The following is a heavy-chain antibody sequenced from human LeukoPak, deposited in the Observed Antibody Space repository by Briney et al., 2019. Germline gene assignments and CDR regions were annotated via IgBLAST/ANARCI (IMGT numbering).Heavy chain of an antibody. D-gene: IGHD5-18*01. V-gene: IGHV3-7*01. Sequence: GGSLRLSCAASGFTLSSYWMSWVRQAPGKGLEWVANIKQDGSEKYYVDSVKGRFTISRDNAKNSLYLQMNSLRAEDTAVYYCAREYTAILDYWGQGTLVTVSS. J-gene: IGHJ4*02. CDR2: IKQDGSEK. CDR3: AREYTAILDY. CDR1: GFTLSSYW.